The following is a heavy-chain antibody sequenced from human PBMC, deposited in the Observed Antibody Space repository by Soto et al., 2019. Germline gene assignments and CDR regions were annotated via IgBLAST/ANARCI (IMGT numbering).Heavy chain of an antibody. V-gene: IGHV3-48*02. D-gene: IGHD3-3*01. CDR1: GFTFSSYT. CDR2: ISSSSSTT. CDR3: ARAEDRLEWLTGYYYGMDV. J-gene: IGHJ6*02. Sequence: GGSLRLSCAASGFTFSSYTMNWVRQAPGKGLEWVSYISSSSSTTYYADSVKGRFTTSRDNAKNSLYLQMNSLRDEDTAVYYCARAEDRLEWLTGYYYGMDVWGQGTTVTVSS.